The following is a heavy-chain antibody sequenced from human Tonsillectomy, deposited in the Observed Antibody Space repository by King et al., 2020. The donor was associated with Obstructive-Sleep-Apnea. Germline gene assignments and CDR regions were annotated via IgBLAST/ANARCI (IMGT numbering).Heavy chain of an antibody. D-gene: IGHD3-22*01. CDR3: ARVKFEDSSGYYYFDY. CDR2: IYYSGST. J-gene: IGHJ4*02. CDR1: GGSISSYY. V-gene: IGHV4-59*01. Sequence: QLQESGPGLVKPSETLSLTCTVSGGSISSYYLSWIRQPPGKGLEWSGYIYYSGSTNYTPSLKSRVTISVDTSKNQFSLKLSSVTAADTAVYYCARVKFEDSSGYYYFDYWGQGTLVTVSS.